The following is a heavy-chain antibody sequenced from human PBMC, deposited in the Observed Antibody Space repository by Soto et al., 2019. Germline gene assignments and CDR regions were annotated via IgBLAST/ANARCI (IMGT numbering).Heavy chain of an antibody. D-gene: IGHD3-3*01. Sequence: VQLQESGPGLVKPSETLSLTCTVSGGSFKSGSYSWSWIRQPPGKGLEWIGYVYHTGRTSYNPSLTGRVSISMDTSKNQFSLNLDSVTAADTAVYFCARDFAYFDSWGQGTLVTVSS. CDR2: VYHTGRT. CDR1: GGSFKSGSYS. CDR3: ARDFAYFDS. J-gene: IGHJ4*02. V-gene: IGHV4-61*01.